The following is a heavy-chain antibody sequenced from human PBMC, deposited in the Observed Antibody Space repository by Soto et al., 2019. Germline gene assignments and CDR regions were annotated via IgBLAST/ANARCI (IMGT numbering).Heavy chain of an antibody. Sequence: GGSLRLSCAASGFTFSGYYMSWIRQAPGKGLEWVSYISSSSSYTNYADSVKGRFTISRDNAKNSLYLQMNSLRAEDTAVYYCARDWGDYYYGMDVWGQGTTVTVSS. V-gene: IGHV3-11*06. CDR2: ISSSSSYT. CDR3: ARDWGDYYYGMDV. D-gene: IGHD3-16*01. CDR1: GFTFSGYY. J-gene: IGHJ6*02.